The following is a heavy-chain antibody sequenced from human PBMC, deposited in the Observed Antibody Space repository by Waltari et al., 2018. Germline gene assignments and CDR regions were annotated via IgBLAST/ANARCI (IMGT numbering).Heavy chain of an antibody. CDR1: GFTFSSYR. Sequence: EVQLVESGGGLVQPGGSLRLSCAASGFTFSSYRMTWVRQAPGKGLEWVSYISSSSSTIYYADSVKGRFTISRDNAKNSLYLQMNSLRAEDTAVYYCARLLLDTAMVFDYWGQGTLVTVSS. D-gene: IGHD5-18*01. J-gene: IGHJ4*02. CDR3: ARLLLDTAMVFDY. V-gene: IGHV3-48*01. CDR2: ISSSSSTI.